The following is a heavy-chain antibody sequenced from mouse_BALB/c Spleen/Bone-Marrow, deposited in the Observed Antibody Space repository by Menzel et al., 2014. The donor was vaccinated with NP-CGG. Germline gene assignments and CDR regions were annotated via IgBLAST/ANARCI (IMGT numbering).Heavy chain of an antibody. CDR3: ARGYCNNYAMDY. Sequence: VKLMESGAELVRPGVSVKISCKGSGYTFTDYAMHWVKRSHAESLEWIGVINTYFGDISYNQKFKGKATIAVDKTSRTVYMELARLTAEDSAIYYCARGYCNNYAMDYWGQGTSVTVSS. CDR1: GYTFTDYA. D-gene: IGHD2-1*01. CDR2: INTYFGDI. V-gene: IGHV1S137*01. J-gene: IGHJ4*01.